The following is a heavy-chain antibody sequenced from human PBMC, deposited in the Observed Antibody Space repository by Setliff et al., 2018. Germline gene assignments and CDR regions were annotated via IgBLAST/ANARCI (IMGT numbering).Heavy chain of an antibody. V-gene: IGHV4-59*01. Sequence: PSETLSLTCTVSGGSISSYYWSWIRQPPGKGLEWIGYMYYSGSTNYNPSFKSRVTISVDTSKNQFSLKLSSVTAADTAVYYCARAPPSSGWTPRGYYYYYMDVWGKGTTVTVS. CDR3: ARAPPSSGWTPRGYYYYYMDV. CDR1: GGSISSYY. J-gene: IGHJ6*03. CDR2: MYYSGST. D-gene: IGHD6-19*01.